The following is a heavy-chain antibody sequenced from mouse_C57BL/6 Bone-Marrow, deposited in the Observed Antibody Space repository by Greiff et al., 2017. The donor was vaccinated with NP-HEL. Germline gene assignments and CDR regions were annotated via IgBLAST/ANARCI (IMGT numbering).Heavy chain of an antibody. CDR3: ARDYYGSSYFDY. Sequence: QVQLQQSGAELMKPGASVKLSCKATGYTFTGNWIEWVKQRPGHGLEWIGEILPGSGKTYYNARFKGKATFTADTSSNTAYMQLSSLTTEDSALDYGARDYYGSSYFDYWGQGTTLTVTS. V-gene: IGHV1-9*01. D-gene: IGHD1-1*01. CDR2: ILPGSGKT. CDR1: GYTFTGNW. J-gene: IGHJ2*01.